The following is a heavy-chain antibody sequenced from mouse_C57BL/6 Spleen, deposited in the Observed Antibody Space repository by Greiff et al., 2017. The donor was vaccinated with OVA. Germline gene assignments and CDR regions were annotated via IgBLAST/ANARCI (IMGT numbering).Heavy chain of an antibody. J-gene: IGHJ4*01. CDR2: IHPNSGST. Sequence: QVQLQQPGAELVKPGASVKLSCKASGYTFTSYWMHWVKQRPGQGLEWIGMIHPNSGSTNYNEKFKSKATLTVDKSSSTAYMQLSSLTSEDSAVEYCARESDYYAGDYWGQGTSVTVSA. CDR1: GYTFTSYW. V-gene: IGHV1-64*01. CDR3: ARESDYYAGDY.